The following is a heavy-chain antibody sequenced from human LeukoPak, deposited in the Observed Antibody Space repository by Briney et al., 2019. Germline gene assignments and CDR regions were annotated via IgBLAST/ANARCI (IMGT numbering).Heavy chain of an antibody. J-gene: IGHJ6*02. CDR3: VKDIGSSGHYNGMDV. CDR1: GFIFDDYA. D-gene: IGHD6-13*01. V-gene: IGHV3-9*01. Sequence: GGSLRLSCAVSGFIFDDYAMHWVRQAPGKGLEWVSGISWNSGSIGYADSEKGRFTISRDNAKNSLYLQMNSLRAEDTALYYCVKDIGSSGHYNGMDVWGQGTTVTVSS. CDR2: ISWNSGSI.